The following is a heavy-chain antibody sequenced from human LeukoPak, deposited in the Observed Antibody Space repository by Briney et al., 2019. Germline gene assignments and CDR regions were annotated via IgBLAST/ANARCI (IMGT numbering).Heavy chain of an antibody. CDR1: GGSISSGSYY. J-gene: IGHJ5*02. Sequence: SETLSLTCTVSGGSISSGSYYWSWIRQPAGKGLEWIGRIYSSGGTNYNPSPKSRVTISLDTSKNQFSLKLSSVTAADTAVYYCARLTGYSSESWFDPWGQGTLVTVSS. V-gene: IGHV4-61*02. CDR2: IYSSGGT. CDR3: ARLTGYSSESWFDP. D-gene: IGHD3-9*01.